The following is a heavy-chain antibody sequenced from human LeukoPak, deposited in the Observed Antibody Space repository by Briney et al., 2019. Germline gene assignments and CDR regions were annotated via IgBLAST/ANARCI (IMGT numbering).Heavy chain of an antibody. CDR2: IRGSGDST. Sequence: GASLRLSCAASGLNFRAYGMSWVRQAPGKGLEWVSTIRGSGDSTYHADSVKGRFTISRDNSKNTLSLQMNSLRAEDTAVYFCARDYFGSGTYYPYQYYGMDVWGQGTTVTVSS. CDR1: GLNFRAYG. J-gene: IGHJ6*02. D-gene: IGHD3-10*01. V-gene: IGHV3-23*01. CDR3: ARDYFGSGTYYPYQYYGMDV.